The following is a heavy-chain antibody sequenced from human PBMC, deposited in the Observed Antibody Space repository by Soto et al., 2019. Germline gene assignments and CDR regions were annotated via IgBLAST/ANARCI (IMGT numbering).Heavy chain of an antibody. CDR3: ARETRSVGG. CDR2: ISYDGSNK. J-gene: IGHJ4*02. CDR1: GFTFSSYA. D-gene: IGHD3-16*01. V-gene: IGHV3-30-3*01. Sequence: QVQLVESGGGVVQPGRSLRLSCAASGFTFSSYAMHWVRQAPGKGLEWVAVISYDGSNKYYAVSVKGRFTISRDNSKNTLYLQMNSLRAEDTAVYYCARETRSVGGWGQGTLVTVSS.